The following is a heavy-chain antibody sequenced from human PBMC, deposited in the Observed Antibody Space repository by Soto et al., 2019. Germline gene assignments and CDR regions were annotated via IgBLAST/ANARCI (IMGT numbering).Heavy chain of an antibody. Sequence: ASLKVSCKSSGYPFTSYVISWVRQAPGQGLEWMGWISAYNGNTNYAQKLQGRVTMTTDTSTSTAYMELRSLRSDDTAVYYCARIIVVVPAAEMDYNWLDPWGQGTLVTVSS. J-gene: IGHJ5*02. CDR1: GYPFTSYV. V-gene: IGHV1-18*01. CDR3: ARIIVVVPAAEMDYNWLDP. CDR2: ISAYNGNT. D-gene: IGHD2-2*01.